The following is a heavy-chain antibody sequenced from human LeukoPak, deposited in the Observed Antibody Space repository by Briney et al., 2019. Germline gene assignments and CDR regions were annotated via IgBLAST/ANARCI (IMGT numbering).Heavy chain of an antibody. J-gene: IGHJ3*02. CDR2: ISGSGDIT. D-gene: IGHD1-26*01. Sequence: GGSLRLSCAASGFTFSAYVMSWVRQAPGKGLEWVSSISGSGDITYYADSVKGRFTISRDNSRNTLHLQMNSLRAEDTALYYCAKGGNYYLTDAFDIWGQGTMVTVSS. CDR1: GFTFSAYV. V-gene: IGHV3-23*01. CDR3: AKGGNYYLTDAFDI.